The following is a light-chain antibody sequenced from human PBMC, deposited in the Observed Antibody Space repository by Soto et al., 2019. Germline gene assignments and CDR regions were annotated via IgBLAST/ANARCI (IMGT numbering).Light chain of an antibody. CDR3: QQANSFPYT. Sequence: DIQMTQTPSSVSASVGDRVTITCRASEDISYWVAWYQQKPGKAPKLLIHAASSLHSGVPARFSGSGSGTDFTLTITGLQPEDFATYCCQQANSFPYTFGQGTKVDMK. V-gene: IGKV1D-12*01. CDR1: EDISYW. CDR2: AAS. J-gene: IGKJ2*01.